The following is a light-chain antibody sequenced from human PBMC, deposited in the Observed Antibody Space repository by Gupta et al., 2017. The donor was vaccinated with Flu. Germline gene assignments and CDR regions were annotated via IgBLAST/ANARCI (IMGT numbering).Light chain of an antibody. J-gene: IGLJ3*02. Sequence: SYELTQPPSVSVSPGQTARITCSGDALPKQYAYWYQQKPGQAPVLVIFKDSERPSGIPERFSGSSSGTTVTLTISGVQAEDEADYYCQSAASSGTYVYSVFGGGPKLTVL. CDR1: ALPKQY. CDR2: KDS. CDR3: QSAASSGTYVYSV. V-gene: IGLV3-25*02.